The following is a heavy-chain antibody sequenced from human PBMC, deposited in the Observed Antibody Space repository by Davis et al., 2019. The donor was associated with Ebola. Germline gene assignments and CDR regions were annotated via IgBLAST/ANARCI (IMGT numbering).Heavy chain of an antibody. CDR1: GGSISSSSYY. CDR3: ARRFYSSYRNWYFDL. V-gene: IGHV4-39*01. CDR2: IYYSGIT. Sequence: SETLSLTCTVSGGSISSSSYYWGWIRQPPGKGLEWIGSIYYSGITYYNTSLRSRVTLSVDTSKNQFSLTLNSATAADTATYYCARRFYSSYRNWYFDLWGRGTLVTVSS. D-gene: IGHD4-11*01. J-gene: IGHJ2*01.